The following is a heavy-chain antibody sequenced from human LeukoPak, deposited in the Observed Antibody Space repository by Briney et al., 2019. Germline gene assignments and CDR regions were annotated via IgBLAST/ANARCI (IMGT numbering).Heavy chain of an antibody. CDR3: ARQGGGFWYFDL. V-gene: IGHV4-59*08. Sequence: PSETLSLTCTVSGGSISIYYWSWIRQPPGKGLEWIGYIYYSGSTNYNPSLKSRVTISEDTSKNQFSLKLSSVTAADTAVYYCARQGGGFWYFDLWGRGTLVTVSS. J-gene: IGHJ2*01. D-gene: IGHD6-25*01. CDR1: GGSISIYY. CDR2: IYYSGST.